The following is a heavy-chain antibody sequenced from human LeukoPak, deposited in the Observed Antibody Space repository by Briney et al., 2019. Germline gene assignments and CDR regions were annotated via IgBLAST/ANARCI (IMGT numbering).Heavy chain of an antibody. Sequence: VRQAPGQGLEWMGGIIPIFGTANYAQKFQGRVTITADESTSTAYMELSSLRSEDTAVYYCARGYSYEYYYYGMDVWGQGTTVTVSS. D-gene: IGHD5-18*01. V-gene: IGHV1-69*01. CDR3: ARGYSYEYYYYGMDV. J-gene: IGHJ6*02. CDR2: IIPIFGTA.